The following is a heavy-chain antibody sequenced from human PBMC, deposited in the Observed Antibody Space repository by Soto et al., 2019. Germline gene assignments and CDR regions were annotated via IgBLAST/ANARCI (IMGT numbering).Heavy chain of an antibody. Sequence: SETLSLTCTVSGGSISSSSYYWGWIHQPPGKGLEWIGSIYYSGSTYYNPSLKSRVTISVDTSKNQFSLKLSSVTAADTAVYYCASWIAAAGTEWFDPWGQGTLVTVSS. CDR3: ASWIAAAGTEWFDP. V-gene: IGHV4-39*07. CDR2: IYYSGST. CDR1: GGSISSSSYY. D-gene: IGHD6-13*01. J-gene: IGHJ5*02.